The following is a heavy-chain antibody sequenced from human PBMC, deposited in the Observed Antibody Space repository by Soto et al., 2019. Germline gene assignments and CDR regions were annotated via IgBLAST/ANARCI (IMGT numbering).Heavy chain of an antibody. Sequence: QVQLVQSGGGLVQPGRSLRLSCAASGFTFSDYGMHWVRQAPGKGLEWVALIWYDGNKELYADSVKGRFTISRDNSKNTLFLQMNRLRAEDTAIYFCARATIFEEIIDFDYWGQGNLVTVSS. CDR3: ARATIFEEIIDFDY. V-gene: IGHV3-33*01. D-gene: IGHD3-3*02. CDR1: GFTFSDYG. J-gene: IGHJ4*02. CDR2: IWYDGNKE.